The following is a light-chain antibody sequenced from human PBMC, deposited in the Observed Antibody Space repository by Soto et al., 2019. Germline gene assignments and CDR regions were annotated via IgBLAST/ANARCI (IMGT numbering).Light chain of an antibody. CDR3: NSYTSSSTLV. CDR1: TSDVGGYDY. J-gene: IGLJ2*01. CDR2: DVT. Sequence: QSALTQPASVSGSPGQSITISCTGTTSDVGGYDYVSWYQQHPGRAPKLMIYDVTNRPSGVSNRFSGSKSGNTSSLTISGLQAEDDAEYYCNSYTSSSTLVFGGGTKLTVL. V-gene: IGLV2-14*03.